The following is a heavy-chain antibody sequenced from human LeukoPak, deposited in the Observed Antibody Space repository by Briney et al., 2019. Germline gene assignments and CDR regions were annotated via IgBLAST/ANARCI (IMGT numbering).Heavy chain of an antibody. CDR1: GYTFTGYY. CDR3: ASRPYYYGSGKEPFDY. V-gene: IGHV1-2*02. CDR2: INPNSGGT. D-gene: IGHD3-10*01. J-gene: IGHJ4*02. Sequence: ASVKVSCKASGYTFTGYYMHWVRQAPGQGLEWMGWINPNSGGTNYAQKFQGRVTMTRDTSISTAYMELSRLRSDDTAVCYCASRPYYYGSGKEPFDYWGQGTLVTVSS.